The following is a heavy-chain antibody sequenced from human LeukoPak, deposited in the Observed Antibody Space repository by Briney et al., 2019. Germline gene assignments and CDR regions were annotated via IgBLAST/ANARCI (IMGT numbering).Heavy chain of an antibody. CDR1: GASISAYS. J-gene: IGHJ4*02. CDR2: IHYSGNT. CDR3: ARHGRETRYFDWLLYYIDH. Sequence: PSETLSLTCTVSGASISAYSWSWIRQPPGKGLEWIGCIHYSGNTHCNPSLESRVTLSVDTSKNQFSLKLSSVTAADTAVYYCARHGRETRYFDWLLYYIDHWGQGALVTVSS. D-gene: IGHD3-9*01. V-gene: IGHV4-59*08.